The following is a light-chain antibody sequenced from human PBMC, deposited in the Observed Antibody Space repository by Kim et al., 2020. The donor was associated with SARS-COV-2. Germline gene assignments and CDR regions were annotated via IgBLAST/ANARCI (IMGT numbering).Light chain of an antibody. CDR1: SSNIGRNS. CDR2: RNN. Sequence: GQRVTISCSGTSSNIGRNSINWYQQRPGAAPKLLMYRNNQRRSGVPDRIAGSKSGTSASLAISGLRSEDEADYYCAAWDDSLSGVVFGGGTQLTVL. V-gene: IGLV1-47*01. J-gene: IGLJ3*02. CDR3: AAWDDSLSGVV.